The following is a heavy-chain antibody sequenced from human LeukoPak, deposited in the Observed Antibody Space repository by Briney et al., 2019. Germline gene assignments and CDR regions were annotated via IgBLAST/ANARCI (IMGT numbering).Heavy chain of an antibody. Sequence: GESLKTSCKGSGYSFTSYWIGWVRQMPGKGLEWMGIIYPGDSDTRYSPSFQGQVTISADKSISTAYLQWCSLKASDTAMYYCARLRLSYYYDSSAIRDWYFDLWGRGTLVTVSS. CDR1: GYSFTSYW. CDR3: ARLRLSYYYDSSAIRDWYFDL. D-gene: IGHD3-22*01. V-gene: IGHV5-51*01. CDR2: IYPGDSDT. J-gene: IGHJ2*01.